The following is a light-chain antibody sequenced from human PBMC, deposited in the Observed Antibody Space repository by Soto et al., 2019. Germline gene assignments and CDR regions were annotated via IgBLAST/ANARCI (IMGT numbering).Light chain of an antibody. CDR2: EGN. CDR1: ISDVGSSNL. Sequence: QSALTQPASVSGSPGQSITISCAGSISDVGSSNLVSWYQQHPGKVPKLIIYEGNRRPSGVSSRFSGSNSGKTASLAISGLQSEDEAEYYCATWDDSLNGVLFGGGTKVTVL. J-gene: IGLJ2*01. V-gene: IGLV2-14*02. CDR3: ATWDDSLNGVL.